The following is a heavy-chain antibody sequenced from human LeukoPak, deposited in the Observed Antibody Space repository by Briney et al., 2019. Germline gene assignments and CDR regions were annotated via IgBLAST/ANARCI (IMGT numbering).Heavy chain of an antibody. V-gene: IGHV4-59*01. CDR3: ARVLHGTTPYYYYYGMDV. Sequence: SETLSFTCTVSGGSISSYYWSWIRQPPGKGLEWIGYIYYSGGTDYNPSLKSRVTISVDTSKNQFSLKLSSVTAADTAVYYCARVLHGTTPYYYYYGMDVWGQGTTVTVSS. D-gene: IGHD2-2*01. CDR2: IYYSGGT. J-gene: IGHJ6*02. CDR1: GGSISSYY.